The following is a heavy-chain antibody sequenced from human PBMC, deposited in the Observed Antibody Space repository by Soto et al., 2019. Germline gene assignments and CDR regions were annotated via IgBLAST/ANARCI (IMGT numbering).Heavy chain of an antibody. CDR1: GYTFSSYG. CDR2: ISAYNGNT. CDR3: ARDLGQQLFDY. Sequence: QVQLVQSGAEVKKPGASEKVSCKASGYTFSSYGISWVRQAPGQGLEWMGWISAYNGNTKYAQKLHGRVTLPTDTSTSPAYMELRSLRSDDTAVYYCARDLGQQLFDYWGQGTLVTVSS. V-gene: IGHV1-18*01. J-gene: IGHJ4*02. D-gene: IGHD6-13*01.